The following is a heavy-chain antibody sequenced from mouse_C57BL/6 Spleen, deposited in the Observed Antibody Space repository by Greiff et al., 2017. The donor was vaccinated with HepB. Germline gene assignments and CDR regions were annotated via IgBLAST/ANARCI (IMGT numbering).Heavy chain of an antibody. CDR1: GYTFTGYW. J-gene: IGHJ2*01. CDR3: ARTGLDY. Sequence: VQVVESGAELMKPGASVKLSCKATGYTFTGYWIEWVKQRPGHGLEWIGEILPGSGSTNYTEKFKGKDTFTADTSSNTAYMQLSSLTTEDSAIYYCARTGLDYWGQGTTLTVSS. D-gene: IGHD4-1*01. V-gene: IGHV1-9*01. CDR2: ILPGSGST.